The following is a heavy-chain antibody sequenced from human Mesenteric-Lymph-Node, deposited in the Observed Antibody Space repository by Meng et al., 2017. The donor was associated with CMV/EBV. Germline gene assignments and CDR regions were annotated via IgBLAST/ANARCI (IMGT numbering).Heavy chain of an antibody. V-gene: IGHV1-8*01. CDR3: ARQDAVAGTYFQH. D-gene: IGHD6-19*01. J-gene: IGHJ1*01. CDR1: GYTFTSYD. Sequence: ASVKVSCKASGYTFTSYDINWVRQATGQGLEWMGWMNPNSGNTGYAQKFQGRVTMTRNTSISTAYMELSSLRSEDTAVYYCARQDAVAGTYFQHWGQGTLVTVSS. CDR2: MNPNSGNT.